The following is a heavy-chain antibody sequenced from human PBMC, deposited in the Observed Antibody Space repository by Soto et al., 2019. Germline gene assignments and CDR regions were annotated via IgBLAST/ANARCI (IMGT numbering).Heavy chain of an antibody. CDR1: GFTFSYYP. Sequence: GGSLRLSCAASGFTFSYYPMHWVRQAPGKGLEWVAVISYDGSNKYYADSVKGRFTISRDNSKNTLYLQMNSLRAEDTAVYYCAKDGIPGIAVAGNYYYYYGMDVWGQGTTVTVPS. V-gene: IGHV3-30*04. J-gene: IGHJ6*02. D-gene: IGHD6-19*01. CDR2: ISYDGSNK. CDR3: AKDGIPGIAVAGNYYYYYGMDV.